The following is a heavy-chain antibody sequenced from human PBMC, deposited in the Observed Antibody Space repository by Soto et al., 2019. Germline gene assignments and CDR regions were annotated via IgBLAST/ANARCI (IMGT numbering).Heavy chain of an antibody. CDR3: AHGPTAFWGVSRLDY. V-gene: IGHV2-5*01. D-gene: IGHD3-16*01. CDR1: GFSLSTSGVG. J-gene: IGHJ4*02. Sequence: QITLKESGPTLVKPTQTLTLTCTFSGFSLSTSGVGVAWIRQPPGKPLEWLAPIYWHDARYSPSLNSRLTITKDTSRKQVVLTMTNIDPVVTATYYCAHGPTAFWGVSRLDYWGQGTLVTVSS. CDR2: IYWHDA.